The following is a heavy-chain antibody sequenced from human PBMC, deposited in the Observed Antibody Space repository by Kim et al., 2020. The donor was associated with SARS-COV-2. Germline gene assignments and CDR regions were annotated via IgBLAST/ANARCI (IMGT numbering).Heavy chain of an antibody. J-gene: IGHJ3*01. D-gene: IGHD3-16*02. CDR3: MKDFRTSGGVIVGDALDV. V-gene: IGHV3-23*02. Sequence: KGRFTISRDNSKDTLYLQMNSLRAEDTAVDYCMKDFRTSGGVIVGDALDVWGQGTMVTVSS.